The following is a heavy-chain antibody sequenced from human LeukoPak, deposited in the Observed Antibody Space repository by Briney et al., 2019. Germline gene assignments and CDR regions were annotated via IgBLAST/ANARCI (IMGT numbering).Heavy chain of an antibody. CDR3: ARSYSSGWYDDY. J-gene: IGHJ4*02. Sequence: ASVKVSCKASVYTFTSYDINWVRQATGQGLEWMGWMNPNSGNTGYAQKFQARVTMTRNTSISTAYMEPSSLRSEDTAVYYCARSYSSGWYDDYWGQGTLVTVSS. V-gene: IGHV1-8*01. CDR2: MNPNSGNT. D-gene: IGHD6-19*01. CDR1: VYTFTSYD.